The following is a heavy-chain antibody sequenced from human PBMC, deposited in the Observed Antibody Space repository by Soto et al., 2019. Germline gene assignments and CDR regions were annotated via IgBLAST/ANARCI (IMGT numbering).Heavy chain of an antibody. D-gene: IGHD3-10*01. CDR1: GFSFTSYA. J-gene: IGHJ4*02. CDR2: ISNDGSNK. Sequence: QVPLVESGGGVAQPGRSLRLSCAASGFSFTSYAMHWVRQAPGKGLGWVALISNDGSNKHFADSVKGRFTISRDTSKNTLFLQLNSLTADDTAVYYCARGTCYGSGRYTIGYWGQGTLVTVSS. CDR3: ARGTCYGSGRYTIGY. V-gene: IGHV3-30-3*01.